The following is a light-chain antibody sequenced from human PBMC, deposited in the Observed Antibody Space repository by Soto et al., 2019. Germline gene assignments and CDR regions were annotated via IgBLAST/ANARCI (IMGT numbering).Light chain of an antibody. Sequence: EIVLTQSPGTLSLSPGERATLSCRAIQSVSSSYLAWYQQKPGQAPRLLIYGASSRATGIPDRFSGSGSGTDFTLTISRLEPEDFAVYYCHHYGSSLTWTFGQGTMVDIK. CDR1: QSVSSSY. CDR3: HHYGSSLTWT. J-gene: IGKJ1*01. CDR2: GAS. V-gene: IGKV3-20*01.